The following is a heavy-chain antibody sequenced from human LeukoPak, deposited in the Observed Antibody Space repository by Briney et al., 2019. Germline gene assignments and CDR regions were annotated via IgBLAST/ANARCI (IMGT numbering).Heavy chain of an antibody. V-gene: IGHV1-18*01. CDR3: ARYSNYKGGKNDY. CDR2: FGVYNGNT. J-gene: IGHJ4*02. Sequence: ASVKVSCTASGYTFTRYGISWGRQAPGPGLGWMGWFGVYNGNTNYAQKLQGRVTMTTDTSTSTAYMELRSMTSDDTAVYYCARYSNYKGGKNDYWGQGTLVTVSS. D-gene: IGHD4-11*01. CDR1: GYTFTRYG.